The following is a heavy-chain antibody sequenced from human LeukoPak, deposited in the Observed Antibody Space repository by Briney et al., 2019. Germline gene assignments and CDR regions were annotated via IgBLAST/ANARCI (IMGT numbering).Heavy chain of an antibody. CDR2: IYNSGST. CDR1: GGYISSYY. CDR3: ARDFDY. Sequence: KSSETLSLTCTVSGGYISSYYWGWIRQPPGKGLEWIGYIYNSGSTNYNPSLKSRVTISVDTSKKQFSLKLSSVTAADTAVYYCARDFDYWGQGTLVTVSS. V-gene: IGHV4-59*01. J-gene: IGHJ4*02.